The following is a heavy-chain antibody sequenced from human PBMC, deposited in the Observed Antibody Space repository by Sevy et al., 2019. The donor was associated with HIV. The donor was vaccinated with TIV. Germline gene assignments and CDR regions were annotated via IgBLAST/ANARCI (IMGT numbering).Heavy chain of an antibody. D-gene: IGHD3-3*01. Sequence: ASVKVSCKVSGYTLTELSMHWVRQAPGKGLEWMGGFDPEDGETIYAQKFQGRVTMTEDTSTDTVYMELSSLRSEDTAVYYCATQVTTQLYYYYGMDVWGQGTTVTVSS. CDR3: ATQVTTQLYYYYGMDV. V-gene: IGHV1-24*01. J-gene: IGHJ6*02. CDR2: FDPEDGET. CDR1: GYTLTELS.